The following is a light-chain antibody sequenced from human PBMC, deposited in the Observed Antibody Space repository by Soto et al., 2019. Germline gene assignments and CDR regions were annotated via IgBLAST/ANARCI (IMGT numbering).Light chain of an antibody. CDR3: QQYGGSPQT. Sequence: EIVLTRSPGTLALSPGEGATLSCRASQSVSKYLAWYKQKPGQAPRLLIYGASSRATGIPDSFSGSGSGTDFTLTISRLEPEDFAVYYCQQYGGSPQTFGQGTKVDIK. J-gene: IGKJ1*01. CDR2: GAS. V-gene: IGKV3-20*01. CDR1: QSVSKY.